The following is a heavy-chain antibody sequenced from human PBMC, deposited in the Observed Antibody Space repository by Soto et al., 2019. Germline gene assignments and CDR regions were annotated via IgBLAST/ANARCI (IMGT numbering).Heavy chain of an antibody. Sequence: GASVKVSCKASGYTFTSYGISWVRQAPGQGLEWMGWISAYNGNTNYAQKLQGRVTMTTDTSTSTAYTDLRRLRTDDTAVYYCARCIAGCHGGFDPWGQGTLVTVSS. CDR1: GYTFTSYG. D-gene: IGHD6-13*01. V-gene: IGHV1-18*01. CDR2: ISAYNGNT. J-gene: IGHJ5*02. CDR3: ARCIAGCHGGFDP.